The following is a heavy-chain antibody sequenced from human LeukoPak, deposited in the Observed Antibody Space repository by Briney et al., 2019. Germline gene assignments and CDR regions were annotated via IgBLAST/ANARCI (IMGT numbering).Heavy chain of an antibody. J-gene: IGHJ2*01. D-gene: IGHD3-22*01. V-gene: IGHV4-59*08. Sequence: PSETLSLTCTVSGGSISSYYWSWIRQPPGKGLEWIGYIHYSGSTYYNPSLKSRVTISVDTSKNQFSLKLSSVTAADTAVYYCARVPPAPGNYYDSSGYYYYFDLWGRGTLVTVSS. CDR3: ARVPPAPGNYYDSSGYYYYFDL. CDR2: IHYSGST. CDR1: GGSISSYY.